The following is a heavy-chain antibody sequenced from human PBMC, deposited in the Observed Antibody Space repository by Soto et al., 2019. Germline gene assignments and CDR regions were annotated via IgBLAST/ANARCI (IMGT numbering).Heavy chain of an antibody. J-gene: IGHJ4*02. CDR1: GGSFSGYY. CDR3: ARGQAVVPAAPQTGLDY. Sequence: QVQLQQWGAGLLKPSETLSLTCAVYGGSFSGYYWSWIRQPPGQGLEWIGEINHSGSTNYNPSLKSRVTISVDTSQNQFSLKLSSVTAADTAVYYCARGQAVVPAAPQTGLDYWGQGTLVTVSS. D-gene: IGHD2-2*01. CDR2: INHSGST. V-gene: IGHV4-34*01.